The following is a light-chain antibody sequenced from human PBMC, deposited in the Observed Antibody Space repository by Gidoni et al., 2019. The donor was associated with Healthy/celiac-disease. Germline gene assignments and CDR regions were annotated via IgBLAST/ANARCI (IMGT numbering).Light chain of an antibody. V-gene: IGLV3-19*01. CDR3: NSRDSSGNHLV. Sequence: SSELSQDSPVPVALGQTVRITCPGDSLRSYYASWYQQKPGQAPVLVIYGKNNRPSGIPDRFSGSSSGNTASLTSTGAQAEDEADYYCNSRDSSGNHLVFGGGTKLTVL. J-gene: IGLJ3*02. CDR2: GKN. CDR1: SLRSYY.